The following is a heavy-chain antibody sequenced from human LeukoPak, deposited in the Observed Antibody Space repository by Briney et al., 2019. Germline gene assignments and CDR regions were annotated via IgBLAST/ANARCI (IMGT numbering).Heavy chain of an antibody. V-gene: IGHV4-34*01. CDR1: GGSFSGYY. CDR2: INHSGST. D-gene: IGHD1-26*01. J-gene: IGHJ4*02. CDR3: ARGRRSWXXGIPIGAFDY. Sequence: PSETLSLTCAVYGGSFSGYYWSWIRQPPGKGLEWIGEINHSGSTNYNPSLKSRVTISVDTSKNQFSLKLSSVTAADTAVYYCARGRRSWXXGIPIGAFDYWGQGTLVT.